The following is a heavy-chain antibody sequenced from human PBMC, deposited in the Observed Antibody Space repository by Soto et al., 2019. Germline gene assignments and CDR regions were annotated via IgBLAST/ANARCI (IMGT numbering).Heavy chain of an antibody. Sequence: ASETLSLTCSVSGADINTYSWTWIRQPAGKGLEWIGRIYTSASINYNPSLKGRVTLSVDTSTNQVSLRLASVTAADTAIYYCARDREAGYNFYYGMDVWGQGTTVTVSS. D-gene: IGHD6-19*01. J-gene: IGHJ6*02. CDR1: GADINTYS. CDR3: ARDREAGYNFYYGMDV. CDR2: IYTSASI. V-gene: IGHV4-4*07.